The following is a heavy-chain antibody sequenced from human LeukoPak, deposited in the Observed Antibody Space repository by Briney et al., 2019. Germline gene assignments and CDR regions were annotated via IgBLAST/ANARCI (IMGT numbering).Heavy chain of an antibody. D-gene: IGHD7-27*01. CDR3: ARVALGHPYEGGESGDFDY. J-gene: IGHJ4*02. Sequence: SGGSLRLSCAASGFNYSSYTMNWVRQAPGMGLEWLSYISASRGITYYADSVKGRFTISRDNSKNTLYLQMNSLRAEDTAVYYCARVALGHPYEGGESGDFDYWGQGTLVTVSS. V-gene: IGHV3-48*01. CDR1: GFNYSSYT. CDR2: ISASRGIT.